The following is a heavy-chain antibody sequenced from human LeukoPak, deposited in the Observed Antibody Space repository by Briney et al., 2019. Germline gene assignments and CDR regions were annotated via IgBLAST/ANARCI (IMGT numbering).Heavy chain of an antibody. CDR3: ARDQKSGLDVLWRY. Sequence: GASVKVSCRASGYRFTSYDISWVRQAPGQGLQWMGVISTYTGNTNYAQSFQDRVTMTTDTSTSTVYMELRSLTSDDTAVYYCARDQKSGLDVLWRYWGQGALVSVSS. J-gene: IGHJ4*02. CDR2: ISTYTGNT. D-gene: IGHD3-3*01. CDR1: GYRFTSYD. V-gene: IGHV1-18*04.